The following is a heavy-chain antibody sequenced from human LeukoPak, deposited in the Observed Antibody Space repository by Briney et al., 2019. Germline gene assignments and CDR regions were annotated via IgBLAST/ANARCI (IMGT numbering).Heavy chain of an antibody. D-gene: IGHD2-15*01. CDR2: ISAYNGNT. J-gene: IGHJ5*02. V-gene: IGHV1-18*01. CDR1: GYTFTSYG. Sequence: ASVKVSCKASGYTFTSYGISWVRQAPGQGLEWMGWISAYNGNTNYAQKLQGRVTMTTDTSTSTAYMELRSLRSDDTAVYYCARDRFYRYCSGGSCHAQFDPWGQGTLVIVSS. CDR3: ARDRFYRYCSGGSCHAQFDP.